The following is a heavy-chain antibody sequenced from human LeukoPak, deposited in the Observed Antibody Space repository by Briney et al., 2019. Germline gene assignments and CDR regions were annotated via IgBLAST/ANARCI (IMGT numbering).Heavy chain of an antibody. CDR3: AREGWAYSYVY. V-gene: IGHV3-21*01. CDR2: IISSSTYI. CDR1: GFTFSNYS. Sequence: GGSLRLSCAASGFTFSNYSMNWVRQAPGKGLEWVSSIISSSTYIYYADSVKGRFTISRDNAKNSLSLQLNRLRAEDTAVYFCAREGWAYSYVYWGQGILVSVAS. J-gene: IGHJ4*02. D-gene: IGHD5-18*01.